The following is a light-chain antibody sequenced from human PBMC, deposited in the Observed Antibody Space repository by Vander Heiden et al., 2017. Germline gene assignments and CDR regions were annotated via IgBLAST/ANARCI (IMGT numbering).Light chain of an antibody. CDR1: TPTIEAGYD. CDR2: DNI. V-gene: IGLV1-40*01. CDR3: QSYDSSLGGHVV. J-gene: IGLJ2*01. Sequence: QSVLTQPPSVSEAPGQRVTISCTGRTPTIEAGYDEHWSQQLPGTAPKLLIYDNITRPPGIPDRFSGSKSGTSASLASTGLQAEDEADYYCQSYDSSLGGHVVFGGGTKLTVL.